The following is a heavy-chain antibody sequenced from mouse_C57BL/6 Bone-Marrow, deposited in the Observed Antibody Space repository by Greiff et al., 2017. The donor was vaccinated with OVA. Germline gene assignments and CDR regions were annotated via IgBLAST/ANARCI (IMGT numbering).Heavy chain of an antibody. V-gene: IGHV1-18*01. CDR2: INPNNGGT. J-gene: IGHJ3*01. CDR1: GYTFTDYN. Sequence: VQLQQSGPELVKPGASVKIPCKASGYTFTDYNMDWVKQSHGKSLEWIGDINPNNGGTIYNQKFKGKATLTVDKSSSTAYMELRSLTSEDTAVYYCARRAISFAYWGQGTLVTVSA. CDR3: ARRAISFAY. D-gene: IGHD3-1*01.